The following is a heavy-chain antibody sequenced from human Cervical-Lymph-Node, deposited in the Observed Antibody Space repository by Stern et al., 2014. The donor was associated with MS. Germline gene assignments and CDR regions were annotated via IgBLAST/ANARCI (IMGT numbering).Heavy chain of an antibody. Sequence: VQLVESGAEVKKPGASVKVSCKASGYSFTAYYLHWGRQAPGQGLEWMGWINPHTGDPTYTQEFQGRVTMTRDTSITTIYMELSSLRSDDTAVYYCARDPRFGATEIDHWGQGTLVTVSS. CDR1: GYSFTAYY. CDR2: INPHTGDP. J-gene: IGHJ4*02. CDR3: ARDPRFGATEIDH. V-gene: IGHV1-2*02. D-gene: IGHD1-26*01.